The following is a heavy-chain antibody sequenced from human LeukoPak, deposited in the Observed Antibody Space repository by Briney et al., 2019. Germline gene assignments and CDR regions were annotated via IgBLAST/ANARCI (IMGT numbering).Heavy chain of an antibody. Sequence: PSETLSLTCTVSGGSISSYYWSWIRQPAGKGLEWIGRIYTSGSTNYTPSLKSRVTMSVDTSKNQFSLKLSSVTAADTAVYYCARCLTEGYGDYINWFDPWGQGTLVTVSS. CDR1: GGSISSYY. CDR3: ARCLTEGYGDYINWFDP. CDR2: IYTSGST. V-gene: IGHV4-4*07. J-gene: IGHJ5*02. D-gene: IGHD4-17*01.